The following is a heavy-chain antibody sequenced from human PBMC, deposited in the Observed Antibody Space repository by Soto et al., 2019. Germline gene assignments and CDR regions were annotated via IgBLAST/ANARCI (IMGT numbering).Heavy chain of an antibody. CDR3: ARGSSTKRYYFDY. D-gene: IGHD6-6*01. CDR2: IYYSGST. J-gene: IGHJ4*02. CDR1: GGSISSYY. V-gene: IGHV4-59*01. Sequence: SETLSLTCTVSGGSISSYYWSWIRQPPGKGLEWIGYIYYSGSTNYNPSLKSRVTISVDTSKNQFSLKLSSVTAADTAVYYCARGSSTKRYYFDYWGQGTLVTVSS.